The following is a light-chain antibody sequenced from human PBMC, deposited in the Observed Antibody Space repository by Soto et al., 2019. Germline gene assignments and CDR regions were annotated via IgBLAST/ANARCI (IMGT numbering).Light chain of an antibody. V-gene: IGKV3-15*01. Sequence: EVVMTQSPATLSVSPGVGATLSCWASQPVSDNLAWYQHKPGQTPRLLIYDTSTRATGVPTRFSGSRYGAEFTITINSLQSEDFAVYYCQPYNNWPLTVGGGTKFDIK. CDR2: DTS. J-gene: IGKJ4*01. CDR1: QPVSDN. CDR3: QPYNNWPLT.